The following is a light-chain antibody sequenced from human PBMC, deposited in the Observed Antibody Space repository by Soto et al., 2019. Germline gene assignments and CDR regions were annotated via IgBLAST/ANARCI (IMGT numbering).Light chain of an antibody. CDR1: QSISTW. J-gene: IGKJ1*01. Sequence: DIQMTQSPSTRSASVGDRVTITCRASQSISTWLAWYQQKSGKAPKLLIYEASTLGSGVPSRFSGSGSGTEFTLTISSLQPDDFETYYCQQYNSYSETFGQGTKVDIK. CDR2: EAS. CDR3: QQYNSYSET. V-gene: IGKV1-5*03.